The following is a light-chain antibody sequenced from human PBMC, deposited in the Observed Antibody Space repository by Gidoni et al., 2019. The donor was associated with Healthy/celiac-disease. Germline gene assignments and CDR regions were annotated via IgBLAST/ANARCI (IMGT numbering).Light chain of an antibody. V-gene: IGKV3-15*01. Sequence: EIVMPQSPATLSVSPGERATLSCRASQSVGSYLAMYQQKPGQAPRLLIYGASTRATGIPARFSGSGSGTEFTLTISSLQSEDFAVYYCQQYNNWPLTFGGGTKVEIK. CDR3: QQYNNWPLT. J-gene: IGKJ4*01. CDR2: GAS. CDR1: QSVGSY.